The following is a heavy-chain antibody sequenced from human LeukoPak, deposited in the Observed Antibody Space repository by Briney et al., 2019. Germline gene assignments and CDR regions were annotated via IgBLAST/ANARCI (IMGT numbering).Heavy chain of an antibody. Sequence: PSETLSLTXTVSGGSISSYYWSWIRQPAGKGVEWIGRIYTSGSTNYNPSLKSRVTMSVDTSKNQFSLKLSSVTAADTAVYYCARWACSGGSCQFDYWGQGTLVTVSS. D-gene: IGHD2-15*01. CDR3: ARWACSGGSCQFDY. CDR2: IYTSGST. J-gene: IGHJ4*02. V-gene: IGHV4-4*07. CDR1: GGSISSYY.